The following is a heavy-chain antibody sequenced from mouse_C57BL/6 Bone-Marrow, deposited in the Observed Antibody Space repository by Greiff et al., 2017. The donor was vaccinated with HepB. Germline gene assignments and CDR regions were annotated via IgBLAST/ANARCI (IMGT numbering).Heavy chain of an antibody. Sequence: EVQLQESGAELVRPGASVKLSCTASGFNIKDDYMHWVKQRPEQGLEWIGWIDPENGDTEYASKFQGKATITADTSSNTAYLQLSSLTSEDTAVYYCTTFYDGDYWGQGTTLTVSS. CDR2: IDPENGDT. CDR1: GFNIKDDY. V-gene: IGHV14-4*01. J-gene: IGHJ2*01. CDR3: TTFYDGDY. D-gene: IGHD2-3*01.